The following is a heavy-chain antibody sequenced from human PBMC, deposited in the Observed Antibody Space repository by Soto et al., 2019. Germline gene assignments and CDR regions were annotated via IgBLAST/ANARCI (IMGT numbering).Heavy chain of an antibody. Sequence: PGWSLRLSCASSVFTFISYAMHWVRQAPGKGLEWVAVISYDGSNKYYADSVKGRFTISRDNSKNTLYLQMNSLRAEDTAVYYCARDGAYDSSGPGAFDIWGQGTMVTVSS. CDR3: ARDGAYDSSGPGAFDI. D-gene: IGHD3-22*01. V-gene: IGHV3-30-3*01. CDR2: ISYDGSNK. J-gene: IGHJ3*02. CDR1: VFTFISYA.